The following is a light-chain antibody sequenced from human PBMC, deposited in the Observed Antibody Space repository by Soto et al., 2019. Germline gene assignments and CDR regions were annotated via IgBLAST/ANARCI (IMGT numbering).Light chain of an antibody. CDR2: AAS. Sequence: DIQMTQSPSSLSASVGDRVTITCRASQGVGHDLSWFQQKPGKAPERRIYAASILHSGVPSRFSGSGSGTEFTLTISSLQPGDFATYYCLQHSTYPCTFGQGTKVEIQ. CDR3: LQHSTYPCT. V-gene: IGKV1-17*01. J-gene: IGKJ1*01. CDR1: QGVGHD.